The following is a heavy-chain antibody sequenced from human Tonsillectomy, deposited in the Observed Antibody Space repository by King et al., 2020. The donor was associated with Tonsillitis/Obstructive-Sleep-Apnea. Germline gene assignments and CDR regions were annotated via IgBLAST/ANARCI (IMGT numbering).Heavy chain of an antibody. CDR3: ASLVDSNNWHDFDY. J-gene: IGHJ4*02. Sequence: QLQESGPGLVKPSEILSLTCTVSGGSISSSSYYWGWIRQPPGEGLEWIGSMYYSGSTYYNPSLKSRVTISVDTSKNQFSLKLSSVTAADTAVYYCASLVDSNNWHDFDYWGQGTLVTVSS. D-gene: IGHD1-1*01. CDR2: MYYSGST. CDR1: GGSISSSSYY. V-gene: IGHV4-39*01.